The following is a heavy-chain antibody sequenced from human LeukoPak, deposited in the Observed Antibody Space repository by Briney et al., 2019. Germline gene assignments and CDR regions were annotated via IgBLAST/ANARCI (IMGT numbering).Heavy chain of an antibody. CDR3: AKGSRIVVVVAALDY. Sequence: PGGSRRLSCAASGFTFRSYARSGVRQAPGKGLEWVSAISGSGGSTYYADSVKGRFTISRDNSKNTLYLQMNSLRAEDTAVYYCAKGSRIVVVVAALDYWGQGTLVTVSS. J-gene: IGHJ4*02. V-gene: IGHV3-23*01. CDR2: ISGSGGST. CDR1: GFTFRSYA. D-gene: IGHD2-15*01.